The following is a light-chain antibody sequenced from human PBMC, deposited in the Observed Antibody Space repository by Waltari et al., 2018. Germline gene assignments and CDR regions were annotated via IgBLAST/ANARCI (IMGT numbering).Light chain of an antibody. V-gene: IGKV1-39*01. J-gene: IGKJ3*01. CDR1: ENIKRY. CDR3: QQTYNTPPFT. CDR2: ATS. Sequence: DIQITQSPSSLSASVGDRVTIPCRASENIKRYLNWYQQKPGKAPKLLIYATSILQSGVPSRFVGSGSETDFSLTIRGLQPEDFATYYCQQTYNTPPFTFGPGTKVDI.